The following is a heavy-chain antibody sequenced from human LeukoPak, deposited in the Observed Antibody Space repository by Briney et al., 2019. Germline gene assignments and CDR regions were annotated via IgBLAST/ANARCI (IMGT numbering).Heavy chain of an antibody. D-gene: IGHD6-13*01. J-gene: IGHJ4*02. Sequence: ASVKVSCKASGGTFSSYAISWVRQAPGQGLEWMGGIIPIFGTANYAQKFQGRVTITADESTSTAYMELSSLRSEGTAVYYCAKGIAAAGTLDYWGQGTLVTVSS. CDR3: AKGIAAAGTLDY. CDR1: GGTFSSYA. CDR2: IIPIFGTA. V-gene: IGHV1-69*13.